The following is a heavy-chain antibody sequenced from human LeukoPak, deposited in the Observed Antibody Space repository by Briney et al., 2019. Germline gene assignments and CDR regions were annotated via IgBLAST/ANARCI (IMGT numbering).Heavy chain of an antibody. CDR2: ISSSSSYK. CDR1: GFTFSSYS. CDR3: VRDFMYHTACTGC. V-gene: IGHV3-21*01. D-gene: IGHD5-18*01. J-gene: IGHJ4*02. Sequence: GVSLRLSCAASGFTFSSYSMIWVSQARGKGWEGGISISSSSSYKYYADSVRGRITITRDNAKNSLYLQMNSLRAEDTAVYYSVRDFMYHTACTGCWGQGTLVSVSS.